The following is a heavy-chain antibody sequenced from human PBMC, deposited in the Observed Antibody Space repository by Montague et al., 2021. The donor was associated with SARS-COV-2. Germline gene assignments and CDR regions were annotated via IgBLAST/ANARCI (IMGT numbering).Heavy chain of an antibody. J-gene: IGHJ3*02. CDR2: ASYSGST. CDR1: DGYFSSGVYE. V-gene: IGHV4-39*07. D-gene: IGHD6-13*01. Sequence: SETLSLTCTVSDGYFSSGVYEWWGWIRQPPGKGLQWIGSASYSGSTTYTPSLKSRVTISVDTSKNQFSLKLSSVTAADTAVYYCARGAGYSSSWYLDFEIWGQGTMVTVSS. CDR3: ARGAGYSSSWYLDFEI.